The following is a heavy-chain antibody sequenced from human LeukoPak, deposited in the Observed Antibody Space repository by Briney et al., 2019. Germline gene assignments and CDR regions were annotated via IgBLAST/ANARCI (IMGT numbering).Heavy chain of an antibody. J-gene: IGHJ4*02. CDR1: GGSISSGGYY. CDR2: IYYSGST. CDR3: ARLSGSYYYFDY. Sequence: PSQTLSLTCTVSGGSISSGGYYWSWIRQHPGKGLEWIGYIYYSGSTYYNPSLKSRVTISVDTSKNQFSLKLSSVTAADTAVYYCARLSGSYYYFDYWGQGTLVTVSS. D-gene: IGHD1-26*01. V-gene: IGHV4-31*03.